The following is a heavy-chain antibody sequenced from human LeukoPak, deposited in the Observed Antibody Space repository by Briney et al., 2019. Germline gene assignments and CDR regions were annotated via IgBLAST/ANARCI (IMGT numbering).Heavy chain of an antibody. CDR2: ISSSGSTI. CDR3: ARDEHDYYGSSNWFDP. Sequence: PGGSLRLSCAASGFTFSDYYMSWIRQAPGKGLEWVSYISSSGSTIYYADSVKGRFTISRDNAKNSLYLQMNSLRAEDTAVYYCARDEHDYYGSSNWFDPWGQGTLVTVSS. CDR1: GFTFSDYY. D-gene: IGHD3-10*01. J-gene: IGHJ5*02. V-gene: IGHV3-11*01.